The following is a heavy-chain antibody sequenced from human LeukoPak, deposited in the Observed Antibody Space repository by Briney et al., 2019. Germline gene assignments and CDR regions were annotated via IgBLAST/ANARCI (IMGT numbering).Heavy chain of an antibody. J-gene: IGHJ6*03. CDR2: IRSKANSYAT. D-gene: IGHD3-9*01. CDR3: TRWGEGHYDILTGYYIDNYYYYYMDV. Sequence: GGSLRLSCAASGFTFSGSAIHWVRQASGKGLEWVGRIRSKANSYATAYTASVKGRFTISRDDSKNTAYLQMNSLKTEDTAVYYCTRWGEGHYDILTGYYIDNYYYYYMDVWGKGTTVTISS. V-gene: IGHV3-73*01. CDR1: GFTFSGSA.